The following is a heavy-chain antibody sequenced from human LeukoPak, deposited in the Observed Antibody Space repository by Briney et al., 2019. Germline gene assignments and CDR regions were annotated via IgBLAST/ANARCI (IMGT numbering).Heavy chain of an antibody. V-gene: IGHV1-18*01. CDR1: GYTFTSFG. CDR2: SSAYNGNT. D-gene: IGHD2-15*01. CDR3: ARDAGYCSGGSCLGNYYYYYGMDV. J-gene: IGHJ6*02. Sequence: GASVKVSCKASGYTFTSFGISWVRQAPGQGLEWMGWSSAYNGNTKYAQKLQGRVTMTTDTSTSTAYMELRSLRSDDTAVYYCARDAGYCSGGSCLGNYYYYYGMDVWGQGTTVTVSS.